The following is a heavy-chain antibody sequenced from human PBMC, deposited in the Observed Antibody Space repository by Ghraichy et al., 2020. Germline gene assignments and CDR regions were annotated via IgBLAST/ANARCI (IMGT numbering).Heavy chain of an antibody. CDR1: GFTLSGYS. CDR2: ISSSSRTR. Sequence: GGSLRLSCVGSGFTLSGYSMNWVRQSPGKGLEWVAYISSSSRTRFYADSVKGRFTVSRDNAQNSLYLQMKSLRDEDTAVYYCARASTVVRFYYYAGLDVWGQGTTVTVAS. D-gene: IGHD4-23*01. CDR3: ARASTVVRFYYYAGLDV. J-gene: IGHJ6*02. V-gene: IGHV3-48*02.